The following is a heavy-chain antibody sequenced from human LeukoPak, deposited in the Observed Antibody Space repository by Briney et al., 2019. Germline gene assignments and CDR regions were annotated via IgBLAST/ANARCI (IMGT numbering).Heavy chain of an antibody. CDR1: GFRFSSYG. V-gene: IGHV3-30*03. Sequence: GGSLRLSCAASGFRFSSYGMHWVRQAPGKGLEWVAVISDDGSKIYYGDSVKGRFTISRENAKNSLNLQMNSLRAGDTAVYFCARGNILTGYDYWGQGTLVTVSS. CDR2: ISDDGSKI. CDR3: ARGNILTGYDY. D-gene: IGHD3-9*01. J-gene: IGHJ4*02.